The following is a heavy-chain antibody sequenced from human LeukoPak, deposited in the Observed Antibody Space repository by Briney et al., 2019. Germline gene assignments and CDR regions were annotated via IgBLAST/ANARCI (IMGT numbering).Heavy chain of an antibody. Sequence: GGSLRLSCAVSGFTFSDHYMEWVRQAPGKGLEWVDRIRKKGNSYTTEYAASVRGRFTISRDDSKNSLYLQMNSLKTQETAVYYCAREAAAGTGRDYWGQGTLVTVSS. CDR3: AREAAAGTGRDY. CDR1: GFTFSDHY. J-gene: IGHJ4*02. V-gene: IGHV3-72*01. CDR2: IRKKGNSYTT. D-gene: IGHD6-13*01.